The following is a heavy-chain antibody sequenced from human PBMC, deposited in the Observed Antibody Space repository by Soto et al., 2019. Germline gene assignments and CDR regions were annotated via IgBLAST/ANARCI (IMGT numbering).Heavy chain of an antibody. J-gene: IGHJ4*02. CDR1: GGSISSGDYY. Sequence: QVQLQESGPGLVKPSQTMSLTCTVSGGSISSGDYYWSWIRQPPGTGLEWIGYIHYSGCTYYNPSLKRGVTTSVYTTNNQFSLMLSSVTAADAFVYYCARVAVVYGDSWGQGTLVTVSS. V-gene: IGHV4-30-4*01. D-gene: IGHD3-22*01. CDR2: IHYSGCT. CDR3: ARVAVVYGDS.